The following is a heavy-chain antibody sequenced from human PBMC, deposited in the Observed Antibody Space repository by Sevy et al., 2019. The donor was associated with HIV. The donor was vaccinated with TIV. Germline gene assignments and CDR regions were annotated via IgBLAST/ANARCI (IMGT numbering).Heavy chain of an antibody. J-gene: IGHJ4*02. Sequence: GPVKVSCKASGYTLTSHGISWVRQAPGQGLEWMGWISGYNGNTNYAQKLQGRVTLTRDTSTNTAYMELRSLRSDDTAIYYCARDPNGYYYDTSGYFDYWGQGTLVTVSS. D-gene: IGHD3-22*01. CDR3: ARDPNGYYYDTSGYFDY. CDR1: GYTLTSHG. V-gene: IGHV1-18*01. CDR2: ISGYNGNT.